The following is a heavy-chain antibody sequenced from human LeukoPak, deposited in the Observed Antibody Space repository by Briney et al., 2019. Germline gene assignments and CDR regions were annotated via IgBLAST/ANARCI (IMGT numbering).Heavy chain of an antibody. Sequence: GGSLRLSCAASGFTFSSYAMSWVRQAPGKALEWVSAISGSGGSTYYADSVKGRFTISRDNSKNTLYLQMNSLRAEDTAVYYCAKKSAGYYDSSGYRYDYWGQGTLVTVSS. CDR3: AKKSAGYYDSSGYRYDY. CDR1: GFTFSSYA. J-gene: IGHJ4*02. D-gene: IGHD3-22*01. V-gene: IGHV3-23*01. CDR2: ISGSGGST.